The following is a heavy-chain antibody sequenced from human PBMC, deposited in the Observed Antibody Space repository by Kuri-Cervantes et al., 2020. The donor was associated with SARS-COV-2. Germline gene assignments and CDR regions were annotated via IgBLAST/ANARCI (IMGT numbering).Heavy chain of an antibody. J-gene: IGHJ4*02. CDR2: IIPLFGTT. V-gene: IGHV1-69*06. D-gene: IGHD6-19*01. Sequence: SVKVSCKASGGTFSSYAVTWVRQAPGQGLEWMGRIIPLFGTTIYAQKFQGRVTLTADKSTNTAYMELSSLRSEDTAVYYCARGAVAGEWGFDYWGQGTLVTVSS. CDR3: ARGAVAGEWGFDY. CDR1: GGTFSSYA.